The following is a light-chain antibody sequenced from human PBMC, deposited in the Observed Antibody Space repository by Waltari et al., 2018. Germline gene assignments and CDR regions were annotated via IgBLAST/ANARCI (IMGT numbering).Light chain of an antibody. CDR3: QQFNSHPYT. V-gene: IGKV1-9*01. CDR2: AAS. J-gene: IGKJ2*01. Sequence: IQLTQSPSSLSASVGDRVTITCRASQGISSYLAWYQQKPGKAPKLLIYAASTLQSGVPSRFSCSGSGSDFTLTISSLQPEDFAIYFCQQFNSHPYTFGQGTKLEI. CDR1: QGISSY.